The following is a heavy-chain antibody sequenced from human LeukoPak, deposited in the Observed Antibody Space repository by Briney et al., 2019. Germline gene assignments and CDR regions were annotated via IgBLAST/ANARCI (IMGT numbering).Heavy chain of an antibody. Sequence: SQTLSLTCAVSGGSISSGDYYWSWIRQPPGKGLEWIGYIHYSGSTYYNPPLKSRVTISVDTSKNQFSLKLSSVTAADTAVYYCARAALQLWLHPDYWGQGTLVTVSS. CDR3: ARAALQLWLHPDY. V-gene: IGHV4-30-4*08. J-gene: IGHJ4*02. CDR1: GGSISSGDYY. CDR2: IHYSGST. D-gene: IGHD5-18*01.